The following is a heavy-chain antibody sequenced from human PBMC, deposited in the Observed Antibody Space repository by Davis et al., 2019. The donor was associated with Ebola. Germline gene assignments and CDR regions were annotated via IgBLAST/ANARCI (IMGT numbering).Heavy chain of an antibody. V-gene: IGHV1-8*01. CDR1: GYTFTSYD. D-gene: IGHD4-17*01. CDR2: MNPNSGNT. Sequence: ASVKVSCKASGYTFTSYDINWVRQATGQGLEWMGWMNPNSGNTGYAQKFQGIVTMTRNTSISTAYMELSSLRSEETDVYYCARARKKTAVTSYNWFDPWGQGTLVTVSS. CDR3: ARARKKTAVTSYNWFDP. J-gene: IGHJ5*02.